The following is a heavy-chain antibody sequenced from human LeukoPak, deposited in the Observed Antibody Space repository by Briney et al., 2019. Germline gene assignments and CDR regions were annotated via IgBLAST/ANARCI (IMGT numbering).Heavy chain of an antibody. Sequence: SETLSLTCTVSGGSISSYYWSWTRQPPGKGLEWIGYIYYSGSTNYNPSLKSRVTISVDTSKNQFSLKLSSVTAADTAVYYRARDQESGSYRWNHYWYFDLWGRGTLVTVSS. V-gene: IGHV4-59*01. CDR2: IYYSGST. CDR3: ARDQESGSYRWNHYWYFDL. D-gene: IGHD3-10*01. CDR1: GGSISSYY. J-gene: IGHJ2*01.